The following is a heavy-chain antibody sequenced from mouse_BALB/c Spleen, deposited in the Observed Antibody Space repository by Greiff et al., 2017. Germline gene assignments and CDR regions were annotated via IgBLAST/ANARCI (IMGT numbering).Heavy chain of an antibody. CDR1: GYTFTDYA. Sequence: VQLQQSGAELVRPGVSVKISCKGSGYTFTDYAMHWVKQSHAKSLEWIGVISTYYGDASYNQKFKGKATMTVDKSSSTAYMELARLTSEDSAIYYCARPITTDYYAMDYWGQGTSVTVSS. CDR3: ARPITTDYYAMDY. V-gene: IGHV1S137*01. CDR2: ISTYYGDA. D-gene: IGHD1-1*01. J-gene: IGHJ4*01.